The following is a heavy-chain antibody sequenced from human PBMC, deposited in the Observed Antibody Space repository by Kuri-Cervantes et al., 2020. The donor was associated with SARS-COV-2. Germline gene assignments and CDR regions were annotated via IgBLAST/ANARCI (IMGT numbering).Heavy chain of an antibody. CDR3: ARVYGVAFDY. CDR1: GGSISSDGYY. Sequence: SETLSLTCTVSGGSISSDGYYWSWIRQPPGKGLEWIGYIYHSESTYHNPSLKSRVTISVDRSKNQFSLKLSSVTAADTAVYYCARVYGVAFDYWGQGTLVTVSS. D-gene: IGHD4-17*01. V-gene: IGHV4-30-2*01. CDR2: IYHSEST. J-gene: IGHJ4*02.